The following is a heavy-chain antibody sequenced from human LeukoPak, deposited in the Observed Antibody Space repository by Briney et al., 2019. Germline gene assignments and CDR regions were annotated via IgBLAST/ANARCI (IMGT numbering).Heavy chain of an antibody. CDR1: GGSITTSSYY. CDR2: IYYSGST. D-gene: IGHD2/OR15-2a*01. CDR3: ARAFRARYFDL. J-gene: IGHJ2*01. Sequence: KPSETLSLTCTVSGGSITTSSYYWGWIRQPPGKGLEWIGIIYYSGSTHYNPSLKGRVTISVDTSKNQFSLKLSSVTAADTAVYYCARAFRARYFDLWGRGTLVTVSS. V-gene: IGHV4-39*01.